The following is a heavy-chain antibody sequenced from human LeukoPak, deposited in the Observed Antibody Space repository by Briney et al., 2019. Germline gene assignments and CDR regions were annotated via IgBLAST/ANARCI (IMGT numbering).Heavy chain of an antibody. CDR1: GFTFSIYG. Sequence: TGGSLRLSCAASGFTFSIYGMHWVRQAPGKGLDWVAYIRYDGSNKQYADSVKGRFTISRDNAKNSLYLQMNSLRVEDTAVYYCVGGIMTAVTTRYFDLWGRGTVVTVSS. D-gene: IGHD4-17*01. J-gene: IGHJ2*01. CDR2: IRYDGSNK. CDR3: VGGIMTAVTTRYFDL. V-gene: IGHV3-30*02.